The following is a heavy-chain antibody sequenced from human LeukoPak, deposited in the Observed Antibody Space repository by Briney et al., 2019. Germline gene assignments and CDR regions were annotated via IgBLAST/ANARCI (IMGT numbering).Heavy chain of an antibody. CDR3: ARDRGGRCSSTSCFYYYYGMDV. V-gene: IGHV4-61*01. CDR1: SGSVSSGSYY. Sequence: SGTLSLTCTASSGSVSSGSYYWSWIRQPPGKGLEWIGYIYYSGSTNYNPSLKSRVTISVDTSKNQFSLKLSSVTAADTAVYYCARDRGGRCSSTSCFYYYYGMDVWGQGTTVTVSS. CDR2: IYYSGST. J-gene: IGHJ6*02. D-gene: IGHD2-2*01.